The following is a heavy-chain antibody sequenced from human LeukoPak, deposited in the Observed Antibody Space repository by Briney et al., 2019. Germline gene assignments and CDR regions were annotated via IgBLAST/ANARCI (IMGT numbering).Heavy chain of an antibody. D-gene: IGHD4-23*01. CDR2: ISGTGGFT. V-gene: IGHV3-23*01. J-gene: IGHJ3*02. CDR3: ARTKGPTTVVKGPDAFDI. Sequence: GGSLRLSCVGSGFTFSSYGMGWVRQAPGKGLEWVSGISGTGGFTYEADAVKGRFNISRDNSKDSLYLQMNSLRAEDTAVYYCARTKGPTTVVKGPDAFDIWGQGTMVTVSS. CDR1: GFTFSSYG.